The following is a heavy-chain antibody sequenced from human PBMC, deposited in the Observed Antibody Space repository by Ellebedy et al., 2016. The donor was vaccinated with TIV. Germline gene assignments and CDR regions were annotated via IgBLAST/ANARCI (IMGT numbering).Heavy chain of an antibody. V-gene: IGHV6-1*01. Sequence: SQTFSLTCAISGDSVSSNSAAWNWIRQSPSRGLEWLGRTYYRSKWYNDYAVSVKSRITINPDTSKNQFSLKLSSVTAADTAVYYCARGIASPWGQGTLVTVSS. CDR2: TYYRSKWYN. D-gene: IGHD6-13*01. CDR3: ARGIASP. J-gene: IGHJ5*02. CDR1: GDSVSSNSAA.